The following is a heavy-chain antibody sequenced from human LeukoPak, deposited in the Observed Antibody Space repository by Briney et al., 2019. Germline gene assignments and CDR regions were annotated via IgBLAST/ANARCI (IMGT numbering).Heavy chain of an antibody. J-gene: IGHJ5*01. CDR2: IHYSGST. CDR1: GGSITSHF. V-gene: IGHV4-59*11. D-gene: IGHD3-10*01. Sequence: SETLSLTCSVSGGSITSHFWSWIRQPPGKGLEWIGYIHYSGSTNYNPSLKSRVTISPDTSKNQLFLKLNSVAAADTAVYYCARLVWLGESPGSWFDSWGQGILVTFSS. CDR3: ARLVWLGESPGSWFDS.